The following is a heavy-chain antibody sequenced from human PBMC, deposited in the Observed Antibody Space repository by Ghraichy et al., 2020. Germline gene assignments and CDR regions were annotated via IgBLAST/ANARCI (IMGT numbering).Heavy chain of an antibody. D-gene: IGHD6-13*01. Sequence: SETLSLTCAVYGGSFSGYYWSWIRQPPGKGLEWIGEINHSGSTNYNPSLKSRVTISVDTSKNQFSLKLSSVTAADTAVYYCARGCTIWQQLWDYYYYGMDVWGQGTTVTVSS. CDR1: GGSFSGYY. V-gene: IGHV4-34*01. CDR3: ARGCTIWQQLWDYYYYGMDV. CDR2: INHSGST. J-gene: IGHJ6*02.